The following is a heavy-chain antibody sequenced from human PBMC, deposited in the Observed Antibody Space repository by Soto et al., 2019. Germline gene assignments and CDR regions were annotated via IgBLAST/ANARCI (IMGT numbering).Heavy chain of an antibody. CDR3: AKRGTEDYYYGMDV. J-gene: IGHJ6*02. V-gene: IGHV3-13*01. CDR1: GFTFSSYD. Sequence: EVQLVESGGGLVQPGGSLRLSCAASGFTFSSYDMHWVRQATGKGLEWVSAIGTAGDTYYPGSVKGRFTISRENAKNSLDLQMNSLSAEDTAVYYCAKRGTEDYYYGMDVWGQGTTVTVSS. CDR2: IGTAGDT.